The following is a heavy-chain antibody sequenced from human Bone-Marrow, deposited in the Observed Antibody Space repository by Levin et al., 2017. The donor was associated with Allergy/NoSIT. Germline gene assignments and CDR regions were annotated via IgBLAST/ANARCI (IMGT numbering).Heavy chain of an antibody. Sequence: GESLKISCVASGFRVNGFAMAWVRRAPGKGLEWVSSISPSGTYIYYADALQGRFTISRDNSKNSVFLQMVGLSPEDTAVYFCARRKKSDAFDSFAMDVWGRGTAVTVSS. J-gene: IGHJ6*02. V-gene: IGHV3-21*06. CDR1: GFRVNGFA. D-gene: IGHD3-10*01. CDR2: ISPSGTYI. CDR3: ARRKKSDAFDSFAMDV.